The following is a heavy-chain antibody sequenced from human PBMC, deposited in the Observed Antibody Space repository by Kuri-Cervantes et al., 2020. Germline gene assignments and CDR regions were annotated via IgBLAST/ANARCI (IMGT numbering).Heavy chain of an antibody. CDR1: GFNFSSSG. CDR3: ARLLRGSNPYYYYYMDV. D-gene: IGHD3-10*01. V-gene: IGHV3-33*07. CDR2: IRYDGSSK. Sequence: GGSLRLSCAASGFNFSSSGMYWVRQAPGKGLEWVAFIRYDGSSKYYVDSVKGRFTISRDNAKNSLHLQMNSLRAEDTAVYYCARLLRGSNPYYYYYMDVWDKGTTVTVSS. J-gene: IGHJ6*03.